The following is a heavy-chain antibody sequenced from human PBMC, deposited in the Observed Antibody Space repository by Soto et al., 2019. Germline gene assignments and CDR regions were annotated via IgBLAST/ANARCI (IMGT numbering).Heavy chain of an antibody. J-gene: IGHJ6*02. CDR2: LYDSGST. D-gene: IGHD3-10*01. CDR1: GDSISTYY. CDR3: ARGNYYGSGTSFRLDV. Sequence: QVQLQESGPGLVKPSETLSLTCTVSGDSISTYYWSWIRQPPGKGLEWIGYLYDSGSTHYNPSLKRLATISVATSKNQFSLKLTSATAADTAVYYCARGNYYGSGTSFRLDVWGQGTRVTVSS. V-gene: IGHV4-59*01.